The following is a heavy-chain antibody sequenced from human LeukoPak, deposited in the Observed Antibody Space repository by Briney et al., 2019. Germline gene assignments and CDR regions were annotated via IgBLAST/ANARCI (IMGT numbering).Heavy chain of an antibody. Sequence: PSETLSLTCTVSGGSISSYYWSWIRQPAGKGLEWIGRIYTSGSTNYNPSLKSRVTMSVDTSKNQFSLKLSSVTAADTAVYYCARDGGFLEWLLSDAFDIWGQGTMVTVSS. CDR1: GGSISSYY. D-gene: IGHD3-3*01. CDR2: IYTSGST. CDR3: ARDGGFLEWLLSDAFDI. V-gene: IGHV4-4*07. J-gene: IGHJ3*02.